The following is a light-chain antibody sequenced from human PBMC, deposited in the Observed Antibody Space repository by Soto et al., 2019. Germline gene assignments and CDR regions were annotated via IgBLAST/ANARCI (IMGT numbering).Light chain of an antibody. CDR3: QQRSDRRT. J-gene: IGKJ1*01. CDR2: GAS. CDR1: QSVSPY. V-gene: IGKV3-11*01. Sequence: EIVLTQSPGTLSLSPGERATLSCRASQSVSPYLAWYQQKLGQAPRLLIYGASNRATGIPARFSGSGSGTDFTLTISSLEPEDFAVYYCQQRSDRRTFGQGTKVEIK.